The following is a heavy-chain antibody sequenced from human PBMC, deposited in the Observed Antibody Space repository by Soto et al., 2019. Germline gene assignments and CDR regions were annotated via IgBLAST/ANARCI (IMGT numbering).Heavy chain of an antibody. V-gene: IGHV1-18*01. Sequence: ASVKVSSKASGYTFTSYGISWVRQAPGQGLEWMGWISAYNGNTNYAQKLQGRVTMTTDTSTSTAYMELRSLRSDDTAVYYCARGHQLNLLRYFDWLPLDYWGQGTLVTVSS. CDR2: ISAYNGNT. D-gene: IGHD3-9*01. CDR1: GYTFTSYG. CDR3: ARGHQLNLLRYFDWLPLDY. J-gene: IGHJ4*02.